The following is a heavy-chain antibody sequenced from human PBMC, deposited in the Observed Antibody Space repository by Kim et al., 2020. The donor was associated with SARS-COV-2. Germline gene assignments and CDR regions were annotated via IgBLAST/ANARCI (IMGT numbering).Heavy chain of an antibody. V-gene: IGHV4-59*01. CDR1: GGSISSYY. Sequence: SETLSLTCTVSGGSISSYYWSWIRQPPGKGLEWIGHIFYSASTDYNPSLKSRVTISVDTSKNQFSLKLSSVTAADTAVYYCVRDGGYPLGFFDIWGQGTMVTVSS. D-gene: IGHD5-18*01. CDR3: VRDGGYPLGFFDI. J-gene: IGHJ3*02. CDR2: IFYSAST.